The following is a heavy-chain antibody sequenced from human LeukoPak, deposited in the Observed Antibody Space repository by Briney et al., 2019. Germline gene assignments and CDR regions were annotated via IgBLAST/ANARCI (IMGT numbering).Heavy chain of an antibody. CDR1: GFTFSMYS. CDR2: INDRGGYI. Sequence: GGSLRLSCEASGFTFSMYSKAWVRQAPGKGLEWVSVINDRGGYIQDADSVKGRFTISRDNSQNTLFLQMNSLRDEDTAVYYCVKERDRGIEVADDFDYWGQGTLVTVSS. D-gene: IGHD6-19*01. CDR3: VKERDRGIEVADDFDY. V-gene: IGHV3-23*01. J-gene: IGHJ4*02.